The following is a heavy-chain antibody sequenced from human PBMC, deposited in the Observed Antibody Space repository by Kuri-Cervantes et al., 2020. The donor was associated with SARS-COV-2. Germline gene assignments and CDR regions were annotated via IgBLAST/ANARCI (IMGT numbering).Heavy chain of an antibody. J-gene: IGHJ4*02. CDR1: GGTFNSYA. CDR3: ARGRGYYYDSSGYYVPEHFDY. Sequence: SVKVSCKASGGTFNSYAISWVRQAPGQGLEWMGGIIPIFGTENYEQKFQGRVTMTRDTSTSTVYMELSSLRSEDTAVYYCARGRGYYYDSSGYYVPEHFDYWGQGTLVTVSS. CDR2: IIPIFGTE. D-gene: IGHD3-22*01. V-gene: IGHV1-69*05.